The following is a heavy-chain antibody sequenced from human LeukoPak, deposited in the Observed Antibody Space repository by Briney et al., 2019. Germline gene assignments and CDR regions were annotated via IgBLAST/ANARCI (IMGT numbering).Heavy chain of an antibody. V-gene: IGHV3-21*01. CDR2: ISSSSSYI. CDR1: GFTFSSYS. J-gene: IGHJ6*03. D-gene: IGHD6-13*01. CDR3: ARDGKRQQLVQPTDYYYYMDV. Sequence: GGSLRLSCAASGFTFSSYSMNWVRQAPGKGLEWVSSISSSSSYIYYADSVKGRFTISRDNAKNSLYLQMNSLRAEDTAVYYCARDGKRQQLVQPTDYYYYMDVWGKGTTVTISS.